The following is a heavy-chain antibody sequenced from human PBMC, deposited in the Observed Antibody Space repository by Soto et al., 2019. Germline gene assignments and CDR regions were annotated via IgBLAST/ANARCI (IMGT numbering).Heavy chain of an antibody. CDR1: GYTFTSYV. CDR3: ASSHLNYYYYDGMDV. CDR2: INAGNGNT. V-gene: IGHV1-3*01. D-gene: IGHD3-3*02. J-gene: IGHJ6*02. Sequence: QVLLVQSGAEVKKPGASVKVSCKASGYTFTSYVMHWVRQAPGQRLGWMGWINAGNGNTKYSQKFQGRVTITRDTPASTAYMELSSLRSEDTAVYYCASSHLNYYYYDGMDVWGQGTTVTVSS.